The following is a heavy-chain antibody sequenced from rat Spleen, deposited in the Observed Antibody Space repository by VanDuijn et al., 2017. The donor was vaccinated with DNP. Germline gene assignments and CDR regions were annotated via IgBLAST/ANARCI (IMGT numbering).Heavy chain of an antibody. D-gene: IGHD1-2*01. CDR2: IGPGGGNT. CDR3: ARRGAAYLY. V-gene: IGHV5-25*01. J-gene: IGHJ2*01. CDR1: GFTFSNYY. Sequence: EVQLVESGGGLVQPGRSMRLSCVASGFTFSNYYMVWVRQAPTKGLEWVASIGPGGGNTYYRDSVKGRFTISRDNVKSTLYLQMDSLRSEDTATYYCARRGAAYLYWGQGVMVTVSS.